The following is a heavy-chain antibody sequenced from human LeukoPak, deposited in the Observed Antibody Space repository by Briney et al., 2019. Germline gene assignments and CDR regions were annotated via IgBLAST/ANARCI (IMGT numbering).Heavy chain of an antibody. D-gene: IGHD1-26*01. V-gene: IGHV1-8*01. CDR2: MNPNSGNT. CDR3: ASAVGATQYYYMDV. CDR1: GYTFTSYD. J-gene: IGHJ6*03. Sequence: ASVKVSCKASGYTFTSYDINWVRQATGQGLEWMGWMNPNSGNTGYAQKFQGRVTMTTDTSTSTAYMELRSLRSDDTAVYYCASAVGATQYYYMDVWGKGTTVTVSS.